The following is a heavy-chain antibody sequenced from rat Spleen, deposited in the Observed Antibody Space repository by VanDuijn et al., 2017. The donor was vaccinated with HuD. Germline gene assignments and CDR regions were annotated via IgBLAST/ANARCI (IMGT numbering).Heavy chain of an antibody. CDR1: FSLTSYS. J-gene: IGHJ3*01. V-gene: IGHV2-6*01. CDR3: TRSYGGYSQHWFAY. Sequence: FSLTSYSVSWVRQPSGKGLEWIAAISSGGSTYYNSALKSRLSISRDTSKSQVFLKMNSLQTDDTAIYFCTRSYGGYSQHWFAYWGQGTLVTVSS. D-gene: IGHD1-11*01. CDR2: ISSGGST.